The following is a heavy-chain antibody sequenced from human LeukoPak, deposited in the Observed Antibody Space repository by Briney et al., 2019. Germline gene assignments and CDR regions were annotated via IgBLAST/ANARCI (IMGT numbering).Heavy chain of an antibody. CDR2: IYYSGST. J-gene: IGHJ6*03. D-gene: IGHD6-6*01. CDR3: AGGWRKGQLVYYYYMDV. Sequence: PSETLSLTCTVSGGSISSGGYYWSWIRQHPGKGLEWIGYIYYSGSTYYNPSLKSRVTISVDTSKNQFSLKLSSVTAADTAVYYCAGGWRKGQLVYYYYMDVWGKGTTVTVSS. CDR1: GGSISSGGYY. V-gene: IGHV4-31*03.